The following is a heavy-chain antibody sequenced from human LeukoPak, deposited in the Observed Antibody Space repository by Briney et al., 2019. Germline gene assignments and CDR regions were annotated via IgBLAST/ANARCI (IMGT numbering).Heavy chain of an antibody. CDR3: ARDGRESSGWPYLDY. D-gene: IGHD6-19*01. CDR1: GFTFSDYY. Sequence: GGSLRLSCAASGFTFSDYYMSWIRQAPGKGLEWVSYIISSGSTIYYADSVKGRFTISRDNAKNSLYLQMNSLRAEDTAVYYCARDGRESSGWPYLDYWGQGTLVTVSS. J-gene: IGHJ4*02. V-gene: IGHV3-11*04. CDR2: IISSGSTI.